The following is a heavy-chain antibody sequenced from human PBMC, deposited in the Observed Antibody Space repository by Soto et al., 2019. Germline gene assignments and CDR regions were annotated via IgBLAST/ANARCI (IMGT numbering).Heavy chain of an antibody. J-gene: IGHJ4*02. D-gene: IGHD4-17*01. CDR2: GSYSGTT. V-gene: IGHV4-61*01. CDR3: ARGATVTQYDY. CDR1: GVSVSSGSFY. Sequence: SETLSLTCTVSGVSVSSGSFYWAWIRQPPGKGLEWIGFGSYSGTTNYKPSLKSRVTISVDTSRSQISLKVSSLTAADTAVYYCARGATVTQYDYWGQGTLVTVCS.